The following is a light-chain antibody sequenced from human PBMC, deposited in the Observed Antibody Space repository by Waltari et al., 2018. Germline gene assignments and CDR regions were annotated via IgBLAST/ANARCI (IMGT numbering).Light chain of an antibody. CDR2: GAT. J-gene: IGKJ2*01. V-gene: IGKV3-20*01. Sequence: IVLTQSPGTLSLSPGERATLSCRASQSVSSNYLAWYQQKPGRAPRLLIFGATSRAGGTPDRFSGRGSGTDFTLTISRLEPEDFAVYYCQLYDISPMYTFGQGTNLQIK. CDR1: QSVSSNY. CDR3: QLYDISPMYT.